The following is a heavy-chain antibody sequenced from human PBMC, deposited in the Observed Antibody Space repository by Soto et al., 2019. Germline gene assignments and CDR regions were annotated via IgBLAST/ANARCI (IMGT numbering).Heavy chain of an antibody. CDR3: ARGDYDSSGYLTEFDY. J-gene: IGHJ4*02. D-gene: IGHD3-22*01. CDR1: GGSVSSGSYY. CDR2: IYYIGNT. Sequence: QVQLQESGPGLVKPSETLSLTCSVSGGSVSSGSYYWSWIRQPPGKGLEYIGYIYYIGNTNYNPSIKSRVTISVDTSRTQFSMKLSSVTAADTAVYYCARGDYDSSGYLTEFDYWCQGTLVTVSS. V-gene: IGHV4-61*01.